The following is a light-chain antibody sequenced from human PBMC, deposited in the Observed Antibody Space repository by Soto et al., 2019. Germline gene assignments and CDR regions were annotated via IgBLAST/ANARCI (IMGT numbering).Light chain of an antibody. Sequence: QSVLTQPPSASGSPGQSVTISCTGTSSDVGGYNYVSWYQQHPGKAPKLMIYEVIKRPSGVPDRFSGSKSGNTASLTVSGLQAEDEADYYCSSYAGSNNYVFGPGTKLTVL. V-gene: IGLV2-8*01. CDR1: SSDVGGYNY. CDR2: EVI. J-gene: IGLJ1*01. CDR3: SSYAGSNNYV.